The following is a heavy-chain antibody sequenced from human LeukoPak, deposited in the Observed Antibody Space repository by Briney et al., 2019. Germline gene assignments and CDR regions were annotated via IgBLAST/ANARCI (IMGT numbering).Heavy chain of an antibody. Sequence: SETLSLTCAVYGGSFSGYYWSWIRQPPGKGLEWIGEINHSGSTNYNPSLKSRVTISVDTSKNQFSLKLSSVTAADTAVYYCARDEDYTLDYWGQGTLVTVSS. CDR3: ARDEDYTLDY. D-gene: IGHD4-11*01. CDR1: GGSFSGYY. CDR2: INHSGST. V-gene: IGHV4-34*01. J-gene: IGHJ4*02.